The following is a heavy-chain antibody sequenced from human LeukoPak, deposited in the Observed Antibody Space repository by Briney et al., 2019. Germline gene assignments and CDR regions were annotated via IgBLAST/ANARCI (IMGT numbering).Heavy chain of an antibody. D-gene: IGHD6-13*01. V-gene: IGHV3-48*03. J-gene: IGHJ5*02. CDR1: GFTFSSYE. Sequence: PGGSLRLSCAASGFTFSSYEMNWVRQAPGKGLEWVSYISDRGTTMYYADSVKGRFTISRDNAKNSLYLQMKSLRAEDTAVYYCVRDHSGWSLDPWGQGTLVTVSS. CDR2: ISDRGTTM. CDR3: VRDHSGWSLDP.